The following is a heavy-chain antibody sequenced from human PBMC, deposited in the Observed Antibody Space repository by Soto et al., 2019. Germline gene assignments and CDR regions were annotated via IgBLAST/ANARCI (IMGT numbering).Heavy chain of an antibody. Sequence: QVQLQESGPGLVKPSETLSLTCTVSGGSISSYYWSWIRQPPGKGLEWIGYIYYSGSTNYNPSLKSRVTIPVDTSKNQFSLKLSPVTAADTAVYYCARELFGRSVWFDPWGQGTLVTVSS. D-gene: IGHD3-10*01. J-gene: IGHJ5*02. CDR3: ARELFGRSVWFDP. V-gene: IGHV4-59*01. CDR2: IYYSGST. CDR1: GGSISSYY.